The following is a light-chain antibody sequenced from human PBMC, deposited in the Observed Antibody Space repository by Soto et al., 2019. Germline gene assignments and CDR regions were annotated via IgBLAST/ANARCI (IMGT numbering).Light chain of an antibody. J-gene: IGKJ1*01. CDR3: QQYSSYSS. V-gene: IGKV1-5*03. Sequence: DIPMTQSPSTLSASVGDRVTLTCRASQSIGRWLAWYQQKPGTAPKVLIYMASSLESGVPPRFSGSGSGTEFTLTISSLQPDDFATYYCQQYSSYSSFGQGTKVEIK. CDR1: QSIGRW. CDR2: MAS.